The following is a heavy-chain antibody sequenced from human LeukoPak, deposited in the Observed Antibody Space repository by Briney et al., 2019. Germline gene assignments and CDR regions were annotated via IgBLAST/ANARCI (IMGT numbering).Heavy chain of an antibody. Sequence: PSETLSLTCAVYGGSFSGYYWSWIRQPPGKGLEWIGEINHSGSTNYNPSLKSRVTISVGTSKNQFSLKLSSVTAADTAVYYCAKGYYYGSGSYYTPYNWFDSWGQGTLVTVSS. D-gene: IGHD3-10*01. J-gene: IGHJ5*01. CDR1: GGSFSGYY. CDR3: AKGYYYGSGSYYTPYNWFDS. CDR2: INHSGST. V-gene: IGHV4-34*01.